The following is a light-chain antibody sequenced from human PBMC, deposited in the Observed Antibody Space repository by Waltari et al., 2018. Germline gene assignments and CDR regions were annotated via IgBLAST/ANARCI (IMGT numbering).Light chain of an antibody. CDR3: QSFDGRRTL. CDR2: GTN. CDR1: ISNIGAGYD. J-gene: IGLJ2*01. Sequence: QSVLTQPPSVSAAPGRRVTISCTGDISNIGAGYDVHWYQQLPETSPKLLIYGTNNRPSGFPDRFSASRSGTSASLAITGLQADDEADYYCQSFDGRRTLFGGGTKLTVL. V-gene: IGLV1-40*01.